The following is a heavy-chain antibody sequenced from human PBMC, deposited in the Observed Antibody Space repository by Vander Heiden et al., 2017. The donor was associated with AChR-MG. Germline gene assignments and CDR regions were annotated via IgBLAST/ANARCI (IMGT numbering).Heavy chain of an antibody. CDR2: ISRGGSTT. D-gene: IGHD3-10*01. Sequence: EVQLVESGGGLVQPGGSLRPSCAASDFSVSSYSMNWVRQAPGKGLEWVAYISRGGSTTYYADSVRGRFTISKDGAKNSLYLQMNSLTAEDTAVYYCARPRYYGSGTGMYFDYWGQGALVTVSS. V-gene: IGHV3-48*01. CDR3: ARPRYYGSGTGMYFDY. CDR1: DFSVSSYS. J-gene: IGHJ4*02.